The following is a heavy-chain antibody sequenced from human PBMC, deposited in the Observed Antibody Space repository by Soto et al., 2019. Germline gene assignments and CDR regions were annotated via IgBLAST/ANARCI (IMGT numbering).Heavy chain of an antibody. Sequence: SVFTFSSYSMHWVRQAQGNGLEWVAVISYDGSNKYYADSVKGRFTISRDNSKNTLYLQMNSLRAGDSAKYYCAKEGTSGLYYFDYWGPGTLVTVSS. V-gene: IGHV3-33*05. J-gene: IGHJ4*02. CDR3: AKEGTSGLYYFDY. CDR1: VFTFSSYS. D-gene: IGHD6-19*01. CDR2: ISYDGSNK.